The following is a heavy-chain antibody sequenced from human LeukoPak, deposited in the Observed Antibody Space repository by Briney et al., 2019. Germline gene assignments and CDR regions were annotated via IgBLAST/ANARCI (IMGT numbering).Heavy chain of an antibody. V-gene: IGHV3-9*01. J-gene: IGHJ4*02. D-gene: IGHD6-19*01. CDR1: GFTFDDYA. CDR2: ISWNSGSI. CDR3: AKAGGSSGWFHFDY. Sequence: GGSLRLSCAASGFTFDDYAMHWVRQAPGKGLEWVSGISWNSGSIGYADSVKGRFTISRDNAKNSLYLQMNSLRAEDTALYYCAKAGGSSGWFHFDYWGQGTLVTVSS.